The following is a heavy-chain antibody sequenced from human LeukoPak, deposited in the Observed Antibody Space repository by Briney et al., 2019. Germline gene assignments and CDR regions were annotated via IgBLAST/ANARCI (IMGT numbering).Heavy chain of an antibody. CDR3: ARDIPGYSSGWYGAFEI. Sequence: APVKVSCKASGYTFTSYAMHWVRQAPGQRLEWMGWINAGNGNTKYSQKFQGRVTITRDTSASTAYMELSSLRSEDTAVYYCARDIPGYSSGWYGAFEIWGQGTMVTVSS. V-gene: IGHV1-3*01. D-gene: IGHD6-19*01. J-gene: IGHJ3*02. CDR1: GYTFTSYA. CDR2: INAGNGNT.